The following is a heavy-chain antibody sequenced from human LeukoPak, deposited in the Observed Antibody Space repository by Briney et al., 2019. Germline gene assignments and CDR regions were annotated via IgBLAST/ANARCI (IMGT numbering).Heavy chain of an antibody. CDR3: AKVGNSSSWYVYYFDY. D-gene: IGHD6-13*01. Sequence: GGSLRLSCAASAFTFSTYAMTWVRQAPGKGLEWVSAISGSGANTYYADSVKGRFTISRDNSKNTLYLQMNSLRAEDTAVYYCAKVGNSSSWYVYYFDYWGQGTLVTVSS. CDR1: AFTFSTYA. J-gene: IGHJ4*02. V-gene: IGHV3-23*01. CDR2: ISGSGANT.